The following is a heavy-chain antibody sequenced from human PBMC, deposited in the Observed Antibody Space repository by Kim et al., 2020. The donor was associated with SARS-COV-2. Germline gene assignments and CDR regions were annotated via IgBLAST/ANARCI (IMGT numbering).Heavy chain of an antibody. J-gene: IGHJ4*02. V-gene: IGHV4-4*07. D-gene: IGHD6-13*01. CDR3: ARESAGLDD. Sequence: SETLSLTCTVSGGSISSYYWTWIRQPAGKGLEWIGRIHASGSTNYSPSLKTRVTMSIESSKNQFSLKLTSVTAADSAVYYCARESAGLDDWGQGTLVTVS. CDR2: IHASGST. CDR1: GGSISSYY.